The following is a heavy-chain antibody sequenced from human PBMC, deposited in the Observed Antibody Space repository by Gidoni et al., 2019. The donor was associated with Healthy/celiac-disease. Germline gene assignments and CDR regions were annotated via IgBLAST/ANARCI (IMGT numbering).Heavy chain of an antibody. CDR2: IYYSGST. Sequence: QHPGKGLEWIGYIYYSGSTYYNPSLKSRVTISVDTSKNQFSLKLSSVTAADTAVYYCARAVPSGGYCSGGSCYYPDYWGQGTLVTVSS. J-gene: IGHJ4*02. V-gene: IGHV4-31*02. D-gene: IGHD2-15*01. CDR3: ARAVPSGGYCSGGSCYYPDY.